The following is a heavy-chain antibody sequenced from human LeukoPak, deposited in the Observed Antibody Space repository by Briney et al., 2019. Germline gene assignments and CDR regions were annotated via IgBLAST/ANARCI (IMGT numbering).Heavy chain of an antibody. CDR3: AKDQTVAGADYGMDV. D-gene: IGHD6-19*01. V-gene: IGHV3-30*18. Sequence: GRSLRLSCAAPGFTFSSYGMHWVRQAPGKGLEWVAVISYDGSNKYYADSVKGRFTISRDNSKNTLYLQMNSLRAEDTAVYYCAKDQTVAGADYGMDVWGQGTTVTVSS. CDR2: ISYDGSNK. CDR1: GFTFSSYG. J-gene: IGHJ6*02.